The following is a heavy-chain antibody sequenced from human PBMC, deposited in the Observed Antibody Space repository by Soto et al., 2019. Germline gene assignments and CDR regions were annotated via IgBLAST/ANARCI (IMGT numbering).Heavy chain of an antibody. D-gene: IGHD3-3*01. CDR2: IIPIFGTA. V-gene: IGHV1-69*13. CDR3: ARLYYDFWSGYPTDYGMDV. J-gene: IGHJ6*02. Sequence: ASVKVSCKASGGTFSSYAISWVRQAPGQGLEWMGGIIPIFGTANYAQKFQGRVTITADESTSTAYMELSSLRSEDTAVYYCARLYYDFWSGYPTDYGMDVWGHGTTVTVSS. CDR1: GGTFSSYA.